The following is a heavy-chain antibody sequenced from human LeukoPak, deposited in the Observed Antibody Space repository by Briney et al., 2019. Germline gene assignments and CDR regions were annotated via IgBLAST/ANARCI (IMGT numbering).Heavy chain of an antibody. CDR1: GFTFSSFW. CDR2: ISSGGDTT. CDR3: AREGTNGDYVPY. Sequence: GGSLRLSCAASGFTFSSFWMHWVRQAPGEGLGWVSRISSGGDTTTYADSVKGRFTISRDNARTTLYLQRTSLRAEDTAVYYCAREGTNGDYVPYWGQGTLVTVSS. D-gene: IGHD3-16*01. J-gene: IGHJ4*02. V-gene: IGHV3-74*01.